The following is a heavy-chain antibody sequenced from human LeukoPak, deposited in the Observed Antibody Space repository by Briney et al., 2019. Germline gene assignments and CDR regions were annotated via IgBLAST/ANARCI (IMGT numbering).Heavy chain of an antibody. CDR3: ARDPQCSGGSCYSFLYYYYGMDV. CDR1: GFTFSSYG. CDR2: IWYDGSNK. Sequence: PGGSLRLSCAASGFTFSSYGMHWVRQAPGKGLEWVAVIWYDGSNKYYADSVKGRFTISRDNSKNTLYLQMNSLRAEDTAVYYCARDPQCSGGSCYSFLYYYYGMDVWGQGTTVTVSS. V-gene: IGHV3-33*01. J-gene: IGHJ6*02. D-gene: IGHD2-15*01.